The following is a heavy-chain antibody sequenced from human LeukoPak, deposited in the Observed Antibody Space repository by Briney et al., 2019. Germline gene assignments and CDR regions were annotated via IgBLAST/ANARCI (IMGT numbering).Heavy chain of an antibody. D-gene: IGHD3-9*01. CDR1: GGSFSSYY. CDR2: IYYSGST. V-gene: IGHV4-59*01. J-gene: IGHJ4*02. CDR3: ARTPLRYFDGYYFDY. Sequence: PSETLSLTCAVYGGSFSSYYWSWIRQPPGKGLEWIGYIYYSGSTNYNPSLKSRVTISVDTSKNQFSLKLSSVTAADTAVYYCARTPLRYFDGYYFDYWGQGTLVTVSS.